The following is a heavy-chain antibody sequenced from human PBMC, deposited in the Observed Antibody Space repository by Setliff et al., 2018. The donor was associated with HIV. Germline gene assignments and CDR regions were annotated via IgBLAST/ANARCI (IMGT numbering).Heavy chain of an antibody. CDR1: GFTFSSYG. CDR3: AKMSYYYDNRGWGGAFDI. Sequence: GGSLRLSCAASGFTFSSYGIHWVRQAPGKGLEWVTFLRYDGTNKYYADSVKGRFTISRDNSKNTVYLQMNSLRAEDTAVYYCAKMSYYYDNRGWGGAFDIWGQGTMVTVSS. J-gene: IGHJ3*02. D-gene: IGHD3-22*01. CDR2: LRYDGTNK. V-gene: IGHV3-30*02.